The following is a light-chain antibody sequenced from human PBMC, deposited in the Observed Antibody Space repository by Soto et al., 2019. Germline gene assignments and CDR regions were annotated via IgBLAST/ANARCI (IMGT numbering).Light chain of an antibody. J-gene: IGKJ4*01. CDR1: QGIGSA. CDR3: LLFSTSPQG. V-gene: IGKV1-13*02. Sequence: AIQLTQSPSSLSASIGDRVTITCRARQGIGSALAWYQQAPGKPPRLLIFDASTLENGVPSRFSGGGSGTDFTLTISSLQPEDFATYYCLLFSTSPQGFGGGTKVEIK. CDR2: DAS.